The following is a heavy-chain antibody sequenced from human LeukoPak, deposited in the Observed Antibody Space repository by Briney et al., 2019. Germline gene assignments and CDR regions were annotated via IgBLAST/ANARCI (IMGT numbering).Heavy chain of an antibody. J-gene: IGHJ6*02. Sequence: GGSLRLSCAASGFTFSDYYMSWIRQAPGKGLEWVSYISSSGSTIYYADSVKGRFTISRDDAKNSLYLQMNSLRAEDTAVYYCSREFERFGEHGMDVWGQGTTVTVSS. CDR3: SREFERFGEHGMDV. CDR2: ISSSGSTI. D-gene: IGHD3-10*01. CDR1: GFTFSDYY. V-gene: IGHV3-11*01.